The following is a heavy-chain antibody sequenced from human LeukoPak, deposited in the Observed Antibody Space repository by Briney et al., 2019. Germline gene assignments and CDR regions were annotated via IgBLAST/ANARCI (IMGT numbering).Heavy chain of an antibody. CDR2: ISGSGGST. V-gene: IGHV3-23*01. Sequence: GGSLRLSCAASGFTFSSYAMSWVRQAPGKGLEWVSAISGSGGSTYYADSVSGRFTISRDDSKNTVSLQMNSLRAEDTAVYYCASGRDFGVVFDHWGQGTLVTVSS. D-gene: IGHD3-3*01. CDR1: GFTFSSYA. CDR3: ASGRDFGVVFDH. J-gene: IGHJ4*02.